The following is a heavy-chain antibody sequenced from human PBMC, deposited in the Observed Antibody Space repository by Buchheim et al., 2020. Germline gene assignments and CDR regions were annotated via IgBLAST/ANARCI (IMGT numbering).Heavy chain of an antibody. J-gene: IGHJ6*02. Sequence: EVQLLESGGGLVQSGGSLRLSCVASGFTFSSSTMIWVRQAPGKGLEWVSAISGTGGRTYYADSVKGRFTISRDNSKNTLYLQMNSLGAEDTAEYYCAKDRVGATYYYYGMDVWGQGTT. CDR3: AKDRVGATYYYYGMDV. V-gene: IGHV3-23*01. D-gene: IGHD1-26*01. CDR2: ISGTGGRT. CDR1: GFTFSSST.